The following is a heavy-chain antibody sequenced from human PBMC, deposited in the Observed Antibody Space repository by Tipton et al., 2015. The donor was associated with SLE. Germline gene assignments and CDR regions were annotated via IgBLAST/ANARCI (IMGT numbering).Heavy chain of an antibody. Sequence: LSLTCTVSGFSISSGFNWGWIRQPPGKGLEWIGIIYHTGTTNYSPSLQRRVAISVDTSNNQFSLKLSSVTAADTAMYYCVGTRDAYDETGGFDIWGQGTMVTVSS. CDR2: IYHTGTT. CDR3: VGTRDAYDETGGFDI. D-gene: IGHD5-24*01. J-gene: IGHJ3*02. CDR1: GFSISSGFN. V-gene: IGHV4-38-2*02.